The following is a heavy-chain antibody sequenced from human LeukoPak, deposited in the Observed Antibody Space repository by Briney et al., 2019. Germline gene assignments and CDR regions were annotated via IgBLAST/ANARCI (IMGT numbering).Heavy chain of an antibody. CDR2: MYYSGST. CDR3: ARYLRRGYYFDY. V-gene: IGHV4-39*07. Sequence: PSETLSLTCTASGFSISSSSYYWGRLRQPPGKGLEWFGSMYYSGSTYYNPSPKSRIFIIVDKYKNKFSQKLSYVTAADTAVDYCARYLRRGYYFDYWGQGTLVTVSS. J-gene: IGHJ4*02. CDR1: GFSISSSSYY.